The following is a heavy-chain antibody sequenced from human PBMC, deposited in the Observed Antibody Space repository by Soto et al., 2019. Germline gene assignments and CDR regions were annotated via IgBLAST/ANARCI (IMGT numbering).Heavy chain of an antibody. CDR1: GFTFSSYS. Sequence: PGGSLRLSCAASGFTFSSYSMNWVRQAPGKGLEWVSYISSSSSTIYYADSVKGRFTISRDNAKNSLYLQMNSLRDEDMAVYYCARVARDSSGYYNGLAFDIWGQGKTVRVS. CDR2: ISSSSSTI. CDR3: ARVARDSSGYYNGLAFDI. V-gene: IGHV3-48*02. J-gene: IGHJ3*02. D-gene: IGHD3-22*01.